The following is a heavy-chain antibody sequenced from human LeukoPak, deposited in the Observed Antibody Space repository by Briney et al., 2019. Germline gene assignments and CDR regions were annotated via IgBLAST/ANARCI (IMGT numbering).Heavy chain of an antibody. CDR3: GRVAYCGSGCYYYFDY. D-gene: IGHD2-21*02. CDR2: INPRSGGT. CDR1: GYTFTDNY. J-gene: IGHJ4*02. Sequence: GASVKVSCKASGYTFTDNYIHWVRQAPGQGLEWMGWINPRSGGTSYGQEFQGRVTVTRDTSISTAYMELSSLTSDDTAVYYCGRVAYCGSGCYYYFDYWGQGTLVTVSS. V-gene: IGHV1-2*02.